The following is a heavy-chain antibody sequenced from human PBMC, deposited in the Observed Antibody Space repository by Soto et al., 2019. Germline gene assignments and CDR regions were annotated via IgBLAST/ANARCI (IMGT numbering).Heavy chain of an antibody. J-gene: IGHJ4*02. CDR1: GYSFTNYW. CDR3: ARSRTYGGNSFDY. V-gene: IGHV5-51*01. D-gene: IGHD2-15*01. CDR2: IHPGDSNT. Sequence: PGESLKISCSTSGYSFTNYWIGWVRQMPGKGLEWMGIIHPGDSNTRYSPSFQGQVTISADKSISTAYLQWSSLKASDTAIYYCARSRTYGGNSFDYWGQGTLVTVYS.